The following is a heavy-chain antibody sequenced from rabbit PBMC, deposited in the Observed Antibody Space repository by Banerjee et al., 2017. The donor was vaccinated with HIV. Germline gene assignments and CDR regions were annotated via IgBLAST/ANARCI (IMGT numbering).Heavy chain of an antibody. V-gene: IGHV1S45*01. Sequence: QEQLEESGGDLVKPEGSLTLTCTASGFSFSSTYWISWVRQAPGKGLEWIACIYAGSSGSTSYASWAKGRFTISKTSSTTVTLQMTSLTAADTATYFCARDEFDSGSYAFNLWGPGTLVTVS. D-gene: IGHD1-1*01. J-gene: IGHJ4*01. CDR1: GFSFSSTYW. CDR3: ARDEFDSGSYAFNL. CDR2: IYAGSSGST.